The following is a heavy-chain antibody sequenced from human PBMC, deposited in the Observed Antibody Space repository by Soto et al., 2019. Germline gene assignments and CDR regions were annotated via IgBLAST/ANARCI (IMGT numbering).Heavy chain of an antibody. Sequence: EVQLVESGGGLVQPGGSLRLSCAASGFTFSSYSMNWVRQAPGKGREGVSYISSSSSTIYYADSVKGRFTISRDNAKNSLYLQMNSLRDEDTAVYYCARVFYSVAGTGGLDYWGQGTLVTVSS. V-gene: IGHV3-48*02. D-gene: IGHD6-19*01. J-gene: IGHJ4*02. CDR2: ISSSSSTI. CDR1: GFTFSSYS. CDR3: ARVFYSVAGTGGLDY.